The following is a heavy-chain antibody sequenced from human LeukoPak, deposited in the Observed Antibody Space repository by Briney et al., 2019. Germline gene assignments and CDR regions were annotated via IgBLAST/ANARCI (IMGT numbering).Heavy chain of an antibody. D-gene: IGHD5-18*01. CDR1: GCSISSYY. Sequence: SETLSLTCTASGCSISSYYWSWIRQPPGKGLEWIGYIYSSGSTNYNPSLKSRVTISIHTSKNQFSRKVSSVTAADTAVYYCARDKIGYSYGLFYYWDQGTLVTVSS. V-gene: IGHV4-59*01. CDR3: ARDKIGYSYGLFYY. CDR2: IYSSGST. J-gene: IGHJ4*02.